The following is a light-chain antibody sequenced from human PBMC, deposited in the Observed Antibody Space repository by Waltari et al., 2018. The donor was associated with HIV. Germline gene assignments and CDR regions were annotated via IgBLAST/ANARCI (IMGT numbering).Light chain of an antibody. CDR1: STAIGAYEY. CDR3: SSYTTTNTII. Sequence: QSALTQPASVSGSPGHSITIPCTGTSTAIGAYEYVSWYRQHPDKAPQLLIYDVFYRPSGVSHRFSGSKSGNTASLTISGLQAEDEAVYSCSSYTTTNTIIFGGGTKLTVL. J-gene: IGLJ2*01. CDR2: DVF. V-gene: IGLV2-14*03.